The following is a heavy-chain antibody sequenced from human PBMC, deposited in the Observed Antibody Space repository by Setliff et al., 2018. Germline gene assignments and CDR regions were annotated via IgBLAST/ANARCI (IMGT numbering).Heavy chain of an antibody. CDR3: ARDNHGGAHDH. V-gene: IGHV3-48*03. J-gene: IGHJ4*02. CDR1: GVTFRSYE. CDR2: INSGGSKV. D-gene: IGHD2-21*01. Sequence: PGGSLRLSCAASGVTFRSYEMNWVRQTPGKGLEWVSYINSGGSKVYYADSVKGRFTISRDNAEDSLYLQMNSLRADDTALYYCARDNHGGAHDHWGQGSLVTVSS.